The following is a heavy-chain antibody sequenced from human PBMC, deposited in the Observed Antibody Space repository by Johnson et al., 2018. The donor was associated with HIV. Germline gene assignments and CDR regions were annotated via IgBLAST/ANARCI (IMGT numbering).Heavy chain of an antibody. V-gene: IGHV3-66*02. CDR3: AKDLVDTAMDDAFDI. CDR2: IYSGGST. D-gene: IGHD5-18*01. Sequence: VQLVESGGGLVQPGGSLRLSCAASGFTFSDYYMSWIRQAPGKWLEWVSVIYSGGSTYYADSVKGRFTTSRDNSKNTLYLQMNSLRAEETAVYYCAKDLVDTAMDDAFDIWGQGTMVTVSS. J-gene: IGHJ3*02. CDR1: GFTFSDYY.